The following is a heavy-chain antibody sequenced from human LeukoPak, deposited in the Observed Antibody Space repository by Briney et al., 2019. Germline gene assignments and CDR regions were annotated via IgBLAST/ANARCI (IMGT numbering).Heavy chain of an antibody. CDR2: INHSGST. D-gene: IGHD2-2*01. J-gene: IGHJ2*01. CDR3: ARKAGYCSSTSCSHYWSFDL. CDR1: GGSFSGYY. Sequence: SETLSLTCAVYGGSFSGYYWSWIRQPPGKGLEWIGEINHSGSTNYNPSLKSRVTISVDTSKNQFSLKLSSVTAADTAVYYCARKAGYCSSTSCSHYWSFDLWGRGTLVTVSS. V-gene: IGHV4-34*01.